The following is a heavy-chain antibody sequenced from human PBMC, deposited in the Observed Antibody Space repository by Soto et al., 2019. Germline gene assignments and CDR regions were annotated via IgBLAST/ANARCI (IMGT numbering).Heavy chain of an antibody. D-gene: IGHD2-2*01. CDR2: ISGSGGST. J-gene: IGHJ6*03. V-gene: IGHV3-23*01. CDR1: GFTFSSYA. Sequence: EVQLLESGGGLVQPGGSLRLSCAASGFTFSSYAMSWVRQAPGKGLEWVSAISGSGGSTYYADSLKGRFTISRDNYKKTLYLQMNTLRAEDTAVYYCAKSHKDIVVVPAAIPYYYYYYMDVWGKGTTVTVSS. CDR3: AKSHKDIVVVPAAIPYYYYYYMDV.